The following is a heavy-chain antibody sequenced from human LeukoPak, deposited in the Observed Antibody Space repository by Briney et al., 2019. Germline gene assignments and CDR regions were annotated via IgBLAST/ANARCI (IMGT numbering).Heavy chain of an antibody. CDR3: ARRSRNGLDAFDI. J-gene: IGHJ3*02. V-gene: IGHV1-2*02. Sequence: ASVKVSCKASAYTFTGYYLHWVRQAPGQGPEWMGWIDPNNGDTEYAQKFQGRVTMTRVRSISTAYMELSRLTSGDTAVYYCARRSRNGLDAFDIWGQRTMVTVSS. CDR2: IDPNNGDT. CDR1: AYTFTGYY. D-gene: IGHD2-8*01.